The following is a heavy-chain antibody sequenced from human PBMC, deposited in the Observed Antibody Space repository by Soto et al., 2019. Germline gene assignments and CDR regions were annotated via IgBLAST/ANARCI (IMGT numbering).Heavy chain of an antibody. CDR1: GGSISSSSYY. Sequence: SETLSLTCTVSGGSISSSSYYWGWIRQPPGKGLEWIGSIYYSGSTYYNPSLKSRVTISVDTSKNQFSLKLSSVTAADTAVYYCASSAYFDWLPFDYWGQGTLVPVSS. D-gene: IGHD3-9*01. CDR3: ASSAYFDWLPFDY. V-gene: IGHV4-39*01. CDR2: IYYSGST. J-gene: IGHJ4*02.